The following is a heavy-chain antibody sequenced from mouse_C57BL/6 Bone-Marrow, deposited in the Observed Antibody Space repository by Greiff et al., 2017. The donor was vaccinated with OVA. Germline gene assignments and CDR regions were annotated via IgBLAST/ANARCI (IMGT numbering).Heavy chain of an antibody. CDR1: GYTFTSYW. J-gene: IGHJ4*01. D-gene: IGHD2-3*01. CDR3: TRQRGDGYFMDY. Sequence: VQLQQSGTVLARPGASVKMSCKTSGYTFTSYWMHWVKQRPGPGLEWIGAIYPGNSDTSYNQKFKGKAKLTAVTSASTAYMELSSLTNEDSAVYYCTRQRGDGYFMDYWGQGTSVTVSS. CDR2: IYPGNSDT. V-gene: IGHV1-5*01.